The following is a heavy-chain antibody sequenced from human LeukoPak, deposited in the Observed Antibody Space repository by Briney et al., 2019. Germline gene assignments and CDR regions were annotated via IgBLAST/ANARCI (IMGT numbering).Heavy chain of an antibody. CDR3: ARQYLGGFDY. J-gene: IGHJ4*02. CDR1: GDSVSSKSAA. V-gene: IGHV6-1*01. Sequence: QTLSLTCAISGDSVSSKSAAWNWVRQSPSRGLEWLGRTYYRSKWSNDYAISVKSRITINPDTSKNQFSLQLNSVTPEDTALYYCARQYLGGFDYWGQGTLVTVSS. D-gene: IGHD3-16*01. CDR2: TYYRSKWSN.